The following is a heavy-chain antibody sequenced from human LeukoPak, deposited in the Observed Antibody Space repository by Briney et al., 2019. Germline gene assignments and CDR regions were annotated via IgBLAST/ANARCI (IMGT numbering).Heavy chain of an antibody. V-gene: IGHV1-24*01. CDR2: FDPEDGET. J-gene: IGHJ4*02. D-gene: IGHD5-24*01. CDR3: ARWYLRRPFDY. Sequence: ASVKVSCKVSGYTLTELSMHWVRQAPGKGLEWMGGFDPEDGETIYAQKFQGRVTMTTDTSTSTAYMELRSLRSDDTAVYYCARWYLRRPFDYWGQGTLVTVSS. CDR1: GYTLTELS.